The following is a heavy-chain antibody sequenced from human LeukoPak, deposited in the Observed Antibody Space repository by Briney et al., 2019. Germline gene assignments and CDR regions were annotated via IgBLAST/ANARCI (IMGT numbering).Heavy chain of an antibody. D-gene: IGHD3-22*01. V-gene: IGHV3-7*01. CDR1: RFSLSSYW. CDR2: IKQDGREK. J-gene: IGHJ4*02. Sequence: TGGSLRLSCAASRFSLSSYWMGCVRHAPGKGREWVANIKQDGREKYYVDSVKGRFTISRDNAKNSLYLQMNSLRVEDTAVYYCARNDYYDGSGYYGIAYWGQGTLVTVSS. CDR3: ARNDYYDGSGYYGIAY.